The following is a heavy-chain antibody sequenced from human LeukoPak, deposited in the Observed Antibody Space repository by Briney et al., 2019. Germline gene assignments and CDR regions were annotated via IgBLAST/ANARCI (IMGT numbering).Heavy chain of an antibody. CDR2: ISSSSSTI. D-gene: IGHD3/OR15-3a*01. CDR3: ARVFWAGTAIDY. CDR1: GFTFSSYS. J-gene: IGHJ4*02. V-gene: IGHV3-48*01. Sequence: GGSLRLSCAASGFTFSSYSMNWARQAPGKGLEWVSYISSSSSTIQYADSVKGRFTISRDNAKNSLFLQMNSLRAEDAAVYYCARVFWAGTAIDYWGQGTLVTVSS.